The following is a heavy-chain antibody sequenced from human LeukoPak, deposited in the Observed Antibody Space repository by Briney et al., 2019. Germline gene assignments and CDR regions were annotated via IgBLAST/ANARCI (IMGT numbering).Heavy chain of an antibody. Sequence: QPSETLSLTCAVYGGSCDDYYCSWLRQPPGKGLEWIGEIHPSGIFYYNSSLLSRVTISIDTSKSQFSPRLTSVTAADTAFYYCARGRDRSKAGDHWGQGSLVTVSS. CDR1: GGSCDDYY. CDR2: IHPSGIF. D-gene: IGHD5-24*01. CDR3: ARGRDRSKAGDH. V-gene: IGHV4-34*01. J-gene: IGHJ4*02.